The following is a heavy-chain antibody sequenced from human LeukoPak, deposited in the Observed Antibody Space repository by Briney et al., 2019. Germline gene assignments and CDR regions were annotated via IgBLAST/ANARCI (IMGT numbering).Heavy chain of an antibody. CDR3: ARAGGYCTSTSCLGGY. Sequence: GGSLRLSCAASGFTFSTYSMNWVRQAPGKGLEWVSSISSSSSYIYYADSVKGRFTISRDNAKNSLYLQMNSLRAEDTAVYYCARAGGYCTSTSCLGGYWGQGTLVTVSS. V-gene: IGHV3-21*01. CDR2: ISSSSSYI. D-gene: IGHD2-2*01. CDR1: GFTFSTYS. J-gene: IGHJ4*02.